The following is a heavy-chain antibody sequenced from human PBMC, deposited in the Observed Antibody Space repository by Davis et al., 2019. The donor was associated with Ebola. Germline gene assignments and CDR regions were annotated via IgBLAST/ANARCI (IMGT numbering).Heavy chain of an antibody. V-gene: IGHV1-2*02. CDR1: GYTFTGYY. Sequence: ASVKVSCKASGYTFTGYYMHWVRQAPGQGLEWMGWINPNSGGTNYAQKFQGRVTMTRDTSISTAYMELSRLRSDDTAVYYCARFFTIFGGAGGMDVWGQGTTVTVSS. J-gene: IGHJ6*02. CDR3: ARFFTIFGGAGGMDV. D-gene: IGHD3-3*01. CDR2: INPNSGGT.